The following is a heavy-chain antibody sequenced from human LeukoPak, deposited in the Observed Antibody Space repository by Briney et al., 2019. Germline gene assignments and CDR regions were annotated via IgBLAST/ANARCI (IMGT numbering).Heavy chain of an antibody. Sequence: SETLSLTCTVSGGSISSYYWSWIRQPPGKGLEWIGYISDSGSSNYNPSLKSRVTRSVDTSKKQFSLNLYSVTAAGTAFYYCARVRYCGGDCTSYMDVWGKGTTVTVSS. CDR3: ARVRYCGGDCTSYMDV. V-gene: IGHV4-59*01. J-gene: IGHJ6*03. D-gene: IGHD2-21*02. CDR1: GGSISSYY. CDR2: ISDSGSS.